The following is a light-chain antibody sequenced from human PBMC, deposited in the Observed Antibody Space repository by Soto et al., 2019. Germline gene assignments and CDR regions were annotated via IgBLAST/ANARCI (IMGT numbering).Light chain of an antibody. CDR3: CSYAGTYGV. Sequence: QSVLTQPASVSGSPGQSITISCTGTSSDVGTYNLVSWYQQHPGKAPKLMIYEGGKRPSGVSNRFSGSKSGNTASLTISGLQAEDEADYYCCSYAGTYGVFGGGTKLTVL. CDR2: EGG. CDR1: SSDVGTYNL. V-gene: IGLV2-23*01. J-gene: IGLJ3*02.